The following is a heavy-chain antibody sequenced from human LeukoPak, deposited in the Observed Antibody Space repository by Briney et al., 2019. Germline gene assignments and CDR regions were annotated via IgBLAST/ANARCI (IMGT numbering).Heavy chain of an antibody. CDR1: GFTFNSYW. CDR3: AKPRNYYGSGSYQN. V-gene: IGHV3-23*01. CDR2: ISGSGGST. D-gene: IGHD3-10*01. J-gene: IGHJ4*02. Sequence: GGSLRLSCAVSGFTFNSYWMTWVRQAPGKGLEWVSAISGSGGSTYYADSVKGRFTISRDNSKNTLYLQMNSLRAEDTAVYYCAKPRNYYGSGSYQNWGQGTLVTVSS.